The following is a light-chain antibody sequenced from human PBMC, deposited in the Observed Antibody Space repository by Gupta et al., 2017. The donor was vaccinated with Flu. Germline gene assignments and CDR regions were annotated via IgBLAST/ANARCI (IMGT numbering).Light chain of an antibody. CDR1: QSVFYISNNKNY. Sequence: DIVMTQSPDSLAVSLGERATINCKSSQSVFYISNNKNYLAWYQQKAGQPPKLLFYWASTRESGVPDRFSGSGSGTDFTLTINSRQAEDVAVYYCQQDVGTPNSFGQGTXLEIK. V-gene: IGKV4-1*01. J-gene: IGKJ2*03. CDR3: QQDVGTPNS. CDR2: WAS.